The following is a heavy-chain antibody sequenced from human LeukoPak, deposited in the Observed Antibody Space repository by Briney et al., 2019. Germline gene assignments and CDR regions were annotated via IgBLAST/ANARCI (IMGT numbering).Heavy chain of an antibody. Sequence: ASVKVSCKASGGTFSSYAISWVRQAPGQGLEWMGWISTNSGDTKYADKFQGRVTMTRDTSISTAYMELSRLRSDDTAVYYCARGEGYSYGNYWGQGTLVTVSS. D-gene: IGHD5-18*01. J-gene: IGHJ4*02. CDR2: ISTNSGDT. CDR1: GGTFSSYA. CDR3: ARGEGYSYGNY. V-gene: IGHV1-2*02.